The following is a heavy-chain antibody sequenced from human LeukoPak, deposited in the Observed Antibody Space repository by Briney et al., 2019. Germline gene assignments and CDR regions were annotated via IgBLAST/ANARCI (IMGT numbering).Heavy chain of an antibody. CDR1: GFSVGNNY. D-gene: IGHD2-2*01. CDR2: IYSRGAT. Sequence: GGSLRLSCAASGFSVGNNYMSWVRQAPGKGLEWVSVIYSRGATYYADSVKGRFTISRDSSKNTLYLQMNSLGAEDTAVYYCVTAPSSIFDYWGQGTLVTVSS. CDR3: VTAPSSIFDY. V-gene: IGHV3-53*01. J-gene: IGHJ4*02.